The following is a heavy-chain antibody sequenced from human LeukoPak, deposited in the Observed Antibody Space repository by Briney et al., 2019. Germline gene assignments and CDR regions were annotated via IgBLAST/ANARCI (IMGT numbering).Heavy chain of an antibody. D-gene: IGHD3-9*01. CDR1: GYSISSGYY. CDR2: IYHSGST. J-gene: IGHJ4*02. CDR3: ARGRVLRYFDWFPTFDY. Sequence: SETLSLTCAVSGYSISSGYYWGWIRQPPGKGLEWIGSIYHSGSTYYKPSLKSRVTISVDTSKNQFSLKLSSATAADTAVYYCARGRVLRYFDWFPTFDYWGQGTLVTVST. V-gene: IGHV4-38-2*01.